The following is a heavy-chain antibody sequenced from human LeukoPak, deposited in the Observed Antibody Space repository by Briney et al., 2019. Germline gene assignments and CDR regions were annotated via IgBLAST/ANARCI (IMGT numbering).Heavy chain of an antibody. CDR2: IYYSGST. Sequence: SETLSLTCTVSGYSISSGYYWGWIRQPPGKGLEWIGSIYYSGSTYYNPSLKSRVTISVDTSKNQFSLKLSSVTAADTAVYYCARGSMTAFDYWGQGTLSPSPQ. CDR3: ARGSMTAFDY. V-gene: IGHV4-38-2*02. CDR1: GYSISSGYY. D-gene: IGHD2-21*02. J-gene: IGHJ4*02.